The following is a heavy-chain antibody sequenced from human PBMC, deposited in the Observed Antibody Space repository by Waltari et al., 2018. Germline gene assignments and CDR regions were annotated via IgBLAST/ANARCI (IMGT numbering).Heavy chain of an antibody. J-gene: IGHJ4*02. CDR2: IYYNGST. V-gene: IGHV4-39*01. CDR1: GGSISSSRNYY. Sequence: QLQLQESGPGLVKPSETLSLPCTVSGGSISSSRNYYWGWIRQPPGKGLEWIGSIYYNGSTYYNPSLKSRVTISVDTSKNQFSLKLSSVTAADTVVYYCARRAWGSGWSYWGQGTLVAVSS. D-gene: IGHD6-19*01. CDR3: ARRAWGSGWSY.